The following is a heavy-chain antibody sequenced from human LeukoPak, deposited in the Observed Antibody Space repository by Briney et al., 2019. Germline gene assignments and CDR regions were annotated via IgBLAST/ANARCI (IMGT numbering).Heavy chain of an antibody. V-gene: IGHV3-13*01. J-gene: IGHJ6*02. CDR3: ARAGGNKKDYYYGMDV. D-gene: IGHD4-23*01. CDR2: IGTAGDT. Sequence: TGGSLRLSCAASGFTFSSYDMHWVRQATGKGLEWVSAIGTAGDTYYPGSVKGRFTISRENAKNSLYLQMNSLRAGDTAVYYCARAGGNKKDYYYGMDVWGQGTTVSVSS. CDR1: GFTFSSYD.